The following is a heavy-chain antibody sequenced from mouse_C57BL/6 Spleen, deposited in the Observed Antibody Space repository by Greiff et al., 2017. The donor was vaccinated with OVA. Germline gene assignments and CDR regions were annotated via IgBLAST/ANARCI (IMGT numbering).Heavy chain of an antibody. CDR2: IYPGDGDT. J-gene: IGHJ4*01. Sequence: VQRVESGAELVKPGASVKISCKASGYAFSSYWMNWVKQRPGKGLEWIGQIYPGDGDTNYNGKFKGKATLTADKSSSTAYMQLSSLTSEDSAVYFCARGLFYAMDYWGQGTSVTVSS. V-gene: IGHV1-80*01. CDR3: ARGLFYAMDY. CDR1: GYAFSSYW.